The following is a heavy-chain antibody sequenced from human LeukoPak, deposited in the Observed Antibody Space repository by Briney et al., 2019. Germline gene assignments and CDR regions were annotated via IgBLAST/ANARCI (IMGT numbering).Heavy chain of an antibody. V-gene: IGHV3-21*01. Sequence: GGSLRLSCAASGFTFSSYSMNWVRQAPGKGLEWVSSISSSSSYIYYADSVKGRFTISRDNAKNSLYLQMNSLRAEDTAVDYCARDVDETVTTSYSYYGMDVWGQGTTVTVSS. CDR2: ISSSSSYI. J-gene: IGHJ6*02. D-gene: IGHD4-17*01. CDR1: GFTFSSYS. CDR3: ARDVDETVTTSYSYYGMDV.